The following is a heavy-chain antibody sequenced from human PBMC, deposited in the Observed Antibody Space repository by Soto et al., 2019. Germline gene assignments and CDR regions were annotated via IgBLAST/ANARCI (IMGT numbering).Heavy chain of an antibody. D-gene: IGHD3-9*01. Sequence: QLQLQESGPGLVKPSETLSLTCTVSGGSISSSSYYWGWIRQPPGQGLEWIGSIYYSGSTYYNPSLKSRVTISVDMCKNQFSLKLSSVTAADTAVYYCARLVDYDILTGYYTSGQHYFDYWGQGTLVTVSS. CDR3: ARLVDYDILTGYYTSGQHYFDY. CDR2: IYYSGST. J-gene: IGHJ4*02. V-gene: IGHV4-39*01. CDR1: GGSISSSSYY.